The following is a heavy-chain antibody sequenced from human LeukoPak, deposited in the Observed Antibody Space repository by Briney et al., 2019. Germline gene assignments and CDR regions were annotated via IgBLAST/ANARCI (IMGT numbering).Heavy chain of an antibody. CDR1: GNTFTSYG. CDR2: ISAYNGHT. D-gene: IGHD6-13*01. CDR3: ARGFQQQLVNWFDP. V-gene: IGHV1-18*01. J-gene: IGHJ5*02. Sequence: ASVKVSCKASGNTFTSYGISWVRQAPGQGLEWMGWISAYNGHTNYALKLQDRVTMTTDTSTSTAYMELSSLRSEDTAVYYCARGFQQQLVNWFDPWGQGTLVTVSS.